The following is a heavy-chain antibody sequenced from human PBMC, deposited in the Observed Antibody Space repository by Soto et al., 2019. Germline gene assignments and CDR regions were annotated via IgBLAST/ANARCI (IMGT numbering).Heavy chain of an antibody. D-gene: IGHD3-3*02. CDR3: ARDRQYYHFWSGYQNEGPYTMDV. V-gene: IGHV4-4*07. CDR2: IYTSASI. J-gene: IGHJ6*02. Sequence: SETLSLTCSVSGADINTYSWTWIRQPAGKGLEWIGRIYTSASINYNPSLRGRVTLSVDTSTNQVSLKLASVTAADTAVYYCARDRQYYHFWSGYQNEGPYTMDVWGQGTTVTVSS. CDR1: GADINTYS.